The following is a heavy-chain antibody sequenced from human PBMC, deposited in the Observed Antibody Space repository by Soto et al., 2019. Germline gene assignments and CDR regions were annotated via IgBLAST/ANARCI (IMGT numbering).Heavy chain of an antibody. CDR1: GGSISSGGYY. CDR3: ARVTAVTTMTVDY. J-gene: IGHJ4*02. Sequence: SETLSLTCTVSGGSISSGGYYWSWIRQHPGKGLEWIGYIYYSGSTYYNPSLKSRVTISVDTSKNQFSLKLSSVTAADTAVYYCARVTAVTTMTVDYWGQGTLVTVSS. D-gene: IGHD4-17*01. CDR2: IYYSGST. V-gene: IGHV4-31*03.